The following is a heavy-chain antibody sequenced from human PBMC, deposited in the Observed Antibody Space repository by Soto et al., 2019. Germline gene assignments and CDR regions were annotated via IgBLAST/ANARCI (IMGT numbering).Heavy chain of an antibody. CDR2: IIPILGIA. CDR1: GGTFSSYT. J-gene: IGHJ4*02. Sequence: QVQLVQSGAEVKKPGSSVKVSCNASGGTFSSYTISWVRQAPGQGLEGMGRIIPILGIANYAQRFQGRVTITEKKYTSKAPMELSNLRSDATAENYCARDRRTNFGVACSVDHWGQGTLHTVST. D-gene: IGHD3-3*01. V-gene: IGHV1-69*02. CDR3: ARDRRTNFGVACSVDH.